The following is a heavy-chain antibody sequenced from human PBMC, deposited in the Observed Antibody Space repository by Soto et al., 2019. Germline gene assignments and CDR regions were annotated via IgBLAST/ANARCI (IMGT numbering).Heavy chain of an antibody. J-gene: IGHJ4*02. D-gene: IGHD2-21*02. CDR2: IIPLFGTA. CDR1: GGTYSSNT. Sequence: QVQLVQSGAAVKKPGSSVKNSCKASGGTYSSNTINWVRQTAGQGLEWMGGIIPLFGTANYAEKFRDRVTISADTSTNTEYMEMRRLRLEDTAVYYCVSKAACGGVCYAFDSWGQGTLVTVSS. CDR3: VSKAACGGVCYAFDS. V-gene: IGHV1-69*06.